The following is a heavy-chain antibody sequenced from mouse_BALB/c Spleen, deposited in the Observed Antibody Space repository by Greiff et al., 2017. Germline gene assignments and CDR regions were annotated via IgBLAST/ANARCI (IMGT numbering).Heavy chain of an antibody. CDR1: GFTFSSYG. V-gene: IGHV5-6*01. Sequence: EVQLVESGGDLVKPGGSLKLSCAASGFTFSSYGMSWVRQTPDKRLEWVATISSGGSYTYYPDSVKGRFTISRDNAKNTLYLQMSSLKSEDTAMYYCARGGSKGAWFAYWGQGTLVTVSA. CDR3: ARGGSKGAWFAY. CDR2: ISSGGSYT. J-gene: IGHJ3*01. D-gene: IGHD3-3*01.